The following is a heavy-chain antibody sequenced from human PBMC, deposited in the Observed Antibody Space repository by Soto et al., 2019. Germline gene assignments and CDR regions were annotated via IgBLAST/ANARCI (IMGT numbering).Heavy chain of an antibody. CDR2: ISWDSGKI. D-gene: IGHD3-10*01. J-gene: IGHJ6*02. CDR1: GFTFEDYA. Sequence: PGGSLRLSCAGSGFTFEDYAMPWVRQDPVRGLEWVASISWDSGKIGYADSVKGRFTISRDNAKNSLYLQMDSLRADDTALYFCAKDKSNEELSVYYYNGLDAWGQGTTVTVSS. CDR3: AKDKSNEELSVYYYNGLDA. V-gene: IGHV3-9*01.